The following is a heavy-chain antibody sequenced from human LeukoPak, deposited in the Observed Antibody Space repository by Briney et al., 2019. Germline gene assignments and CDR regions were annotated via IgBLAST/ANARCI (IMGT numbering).Heavy chain of an antibody. D-gene: IGHD1-26*01. V-gene: IGHV1-18*01. Sequence: GASVKVSCKASGYTFTSYGISWVRQAPGQGLEWMGWFSAYNGNTNYAQKLQGRVTMTTDTSTSTAYMELRSLRSDDTAVYYCARDPGASPIVSKYMDVWGKGTTVTVSS. CDR2: FSAYNGNT. J-gene: IGHJ6*03. CDR3: ARDPGASPIVSKYMDV. CDR1: GYTFTSYG.